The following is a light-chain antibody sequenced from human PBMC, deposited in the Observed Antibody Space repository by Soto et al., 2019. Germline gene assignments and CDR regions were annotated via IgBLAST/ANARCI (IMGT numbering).Light chain of an antibody. Sequence: DIQMTQSPSTLSASVGDRVTITCRASQSISSWLAWYQQKPGKAPKLLIYKASSLESGVPSRFSGSGSGTEFTLTISTRQPDIFTTFTSQHYNIYWTFGKGTKVKIK. CDR3: QHYNIYWT. V-gene: IGKV1-5*03. CDR1: QSISSW. CDR2: KAS. J-gene: IGKJ1*01.